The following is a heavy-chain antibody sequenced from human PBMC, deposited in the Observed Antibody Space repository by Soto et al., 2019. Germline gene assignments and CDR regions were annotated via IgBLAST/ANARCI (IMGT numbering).Heavy chain of an antibody. CDR1: GFTFSSYS. J-gene: IGHJ3*02. D-gene: IGHD2-8*01. Sequence: GGSLRLSCAASGFTFSSYSMNWVRQAQGKGLEGDSSISSSSSYIYYADSVKGRFTISRDNAKNSLYLQMNSLRAEDTAVYYCARPLGDCTNGVCYAFDIWGQGTMVTVS. V-gene: IGHV3-21*01. CDR2: ISSSSSYI. CDR3: ARPLGDCTNGVCYAFDI.